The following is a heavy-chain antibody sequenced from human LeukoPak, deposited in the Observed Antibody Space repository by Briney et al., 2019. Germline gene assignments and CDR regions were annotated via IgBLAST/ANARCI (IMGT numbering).Heavy chain of an antibody. V-gene: IGHV3-30*02. Sequence: GGSLRLTCAASGFTFDDHGMLWVRQAPGKGLEWVAFIRYDGSDKSYADSVKGRFTISRDNSENTLYLQINSLRVEDTAVYYCAKDTPTTGYHLDSWGQGTLVTVSS. J-gene: IGHJ4*02. CDR3: AKDTPTTGYHLDS. CDR1: GFTFDDHG. D-gene: IGHD1-1*01. CDR2: IRYDGSDK.